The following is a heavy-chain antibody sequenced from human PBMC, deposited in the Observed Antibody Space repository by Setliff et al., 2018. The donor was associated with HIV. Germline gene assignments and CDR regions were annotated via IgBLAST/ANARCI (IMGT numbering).Heavy chain of an antibody. CDR3: ARPSDYNFWSDDI. Sequence: PSETLSLTCTVSGGSISSGSYYWSWIRQPAGKGLEWIGHIYTSGSTNHNPSLKSRVTISVDTSKNQFSLKLSSVTAADTAVYYCARPSDYNFWSDDIWGQGTMVTVSS. CDR2: IYTSGST. J-gene: IGHJ3*02. D-gene: IGHD3-3*01. V-gene: IGHV4-61*09. CDR1: GGSISSGSYY.